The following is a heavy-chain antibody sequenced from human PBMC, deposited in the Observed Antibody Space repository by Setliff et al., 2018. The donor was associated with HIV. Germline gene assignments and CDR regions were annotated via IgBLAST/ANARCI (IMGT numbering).Heavy chain of an antibody. V-gene: IGHV1-69*13. CDR2: IILLFGTP. CDR3: ARVPSGAAGLVRAGFYF. Sequence: SVKVSCKASGGTFSSYAISWVRQAPGQGLEWMGGIILLFGTPNYAQKFQGRVTITADESTSTAYMELRGLRSDDTATYYCARVPSGAAGLVRAGFYFWGQGTLVTVSS. CDR1: GGTFSSYA. D-gene: IGHD6-25*01. J-gene: IGHJ4*01.